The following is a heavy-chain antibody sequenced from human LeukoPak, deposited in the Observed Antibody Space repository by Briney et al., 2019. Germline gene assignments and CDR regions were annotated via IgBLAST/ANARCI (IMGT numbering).Heavy chain of an antibody. CDR3: ARGHDFWSGSEAFDI. Sequence: PGGSLRLSCAASGFTFSSYAMHWVRQAPGKGLEYVSAISSNGGSTYYANSVKGRFTISRDNSKNTLYLQMGSLRAEDMAVYYCARGHDFWSGSEAFDIWGQGTMVTVSS. J-gene: IGHJ3*02. V-gene: IGHV3-64*01. D-gene: IGHD3-3*01. CDR1: GFTFSSYA. CDR2: ISSNGGST.